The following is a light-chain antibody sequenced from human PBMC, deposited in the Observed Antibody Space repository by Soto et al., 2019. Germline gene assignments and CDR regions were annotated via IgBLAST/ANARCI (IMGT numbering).Light chain of an antibody. J-gene: IGKJ2*01. V-gene: IGKV1-17*03. Sequence: DIQMTQSPSAMSASVGDRITITCRASQGITNFVAWFQQRPGRSPTRLIYATSTLEVGVPSRFSGGGSGAEFTLTISSLQPEDFATYYCLRHDRYPHTFGQGTKLEIK. CDR3: LRHDRYPHT. CDR2: ATS. CDR1: QGITNF.